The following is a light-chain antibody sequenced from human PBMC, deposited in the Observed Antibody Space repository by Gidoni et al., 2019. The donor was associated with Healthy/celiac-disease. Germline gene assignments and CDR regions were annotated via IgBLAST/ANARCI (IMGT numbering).Light chain of an antibody. V-gene: IGKV1-33*01. CDR3: QQYDNIPLA. CDR2: DAS. CDR1: QDISNY. Sequence: IQMTQSPSALSASVADRVTLPCQASQDISNYLTWYQQKPGEAPKLLIYDASNLETGVPSRFSRSGSGTDFTFTISSLQPEDIATYYCQQYDNIPLAFGQGTKLEIK. J-gene: IGKJ2*01.